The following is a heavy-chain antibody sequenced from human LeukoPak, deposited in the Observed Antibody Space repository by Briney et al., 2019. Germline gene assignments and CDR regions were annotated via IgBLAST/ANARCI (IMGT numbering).Heavy chain of an antibody. CDR1: GGSISSYY. Sequence: SETLSLTCTVSGGSISSYYWRWFRQPAGKGLEWIGRIYITGSTNYNPSLKSRVTMSVDTSKSQFSLRLSSVTAADTAVYYCARFFVRDIVVVPAAVDTNWFDPWGQGTLVTVSS. J-gene: IGHJ5*02. D-gene: IGHD2-2*01. V-gene: IGHV4-4*07. CDR3: ARFFVRDIVVVPAAVDTNWFDP. CDR2: IYITGST.